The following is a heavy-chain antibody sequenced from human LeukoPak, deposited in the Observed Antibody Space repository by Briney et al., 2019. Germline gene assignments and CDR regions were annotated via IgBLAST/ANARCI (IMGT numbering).Heavy chain of an antibody. CDR1: GLTFSSYA. J-gene: IGHJ4*02. CDR3: AKLAEG. Sequence: GGSLRLSCAAFGLTFSSYAMSWVRQAPGKGLEWVSAISSNGGNTYYADSVKGRFTIPRDNSKNTLYLQRNSRRADDTSVDYCAKLAEGWVQGTLVTVSS. CDR2: ISSNGGNT. V-gene: IGHV3-23*01.